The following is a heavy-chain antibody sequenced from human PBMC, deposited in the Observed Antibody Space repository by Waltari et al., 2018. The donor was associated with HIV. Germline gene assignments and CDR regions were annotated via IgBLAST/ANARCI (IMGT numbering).Heavy chain of an antibody. V-gene: IGHV4-38-2*02. CDR2: MYHSGSS. Sequence: QVQLQESVPGLVKPSQTLSPTCSVSGYSISSAYYWGWLRQHPGKGLEWIGNMYHSGSSYYHPSLESRVTISVDTSKNQFSLKVSSMTAADTALYYCATIRAVAGSYYFDSWGQGILVTVSS. CDR1: GYSISSAYY. D-gene: IGHD6-19*01. CDR3: ATIRAVAGSYYFDS. J-gene: IGHJ4*02.